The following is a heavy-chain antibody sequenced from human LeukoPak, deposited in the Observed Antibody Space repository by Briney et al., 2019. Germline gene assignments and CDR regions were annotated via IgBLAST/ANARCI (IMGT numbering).Heavy chain of an antibody. Sequence: SETLSLTCTVSGASMTTYYWSWIRQPPGKGLEWVAYIYSSGSTNYNPSLKSRLAISIDTSKKQFSLKMSSVTAADTALYYCARLPAARLISGAFDIWGQGTMVTVSS. CDR1: GASMTTYY. D-gene: IGHD1-20*01. J-gene: IGHJ3*02. CDR3: ARLPAARLISGAFDI. CDR2: IYSSGST. V-gene: IGHV4-59*01.